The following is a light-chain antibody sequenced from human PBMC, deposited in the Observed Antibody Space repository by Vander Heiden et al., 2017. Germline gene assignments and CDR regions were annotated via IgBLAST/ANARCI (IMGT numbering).Light chain of an antibody. J-gene: IGKJ2*01. Sequence: DIQMTQSPSPLSASVGDRVTITCRASQSISKYLNWYQQRPGKAPQLLIYAASMEESGVPSRFSGSGSGTDFTLTISVRQPEDFATYYCQQRDSAPYTFGQGTKVDLK. CDR1: QSISKY. CDR2: AAS. CDR3: QQRDSAPYT. V-gene: IGKV1-39*01.